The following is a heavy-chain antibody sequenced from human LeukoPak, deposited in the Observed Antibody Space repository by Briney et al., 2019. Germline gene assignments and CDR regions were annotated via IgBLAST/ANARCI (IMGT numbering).Heavy chain of an antibody. V-gene: IGHV3-7*01. CDR1: GFTFSSYS. D-gene: IGHD6-6*01. CDR3: ARESFAARWD. Sequence: PGGSLRLSCAASGFTFSSYSMNWVRQAPGKGLEWVANIKQDGSQKSYVDSVKGRFTISRDNANNLLYLQMNSLRAEDTAVYYCARESFAARWDWGQGTLVTVSS. CDR2: IKQDGSQK. J-gene: IGHJ4*02.